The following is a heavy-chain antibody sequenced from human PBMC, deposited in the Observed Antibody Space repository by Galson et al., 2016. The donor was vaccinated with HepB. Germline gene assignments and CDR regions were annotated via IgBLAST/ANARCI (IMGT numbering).Heavy chain of an antibody. D-gene: IGHD3-3*01. CDR1: GGSSNAYY. Sequence: ETLSLTCTVSGGSSNAYYWSWIRQPPGKGLEWIGYIYYSGRTNYNPSLKSRVTMSVDTSQNQFSLRLSSVTAADTAVYYCARFNFWSGSSHALDIWGQGTMVTVSS. V-gene: IGHV4-59*01. J-gene: IGHJ3*02. CDR2: IYYSGRT. CDR3: ARFNFWSGSSHALDI.